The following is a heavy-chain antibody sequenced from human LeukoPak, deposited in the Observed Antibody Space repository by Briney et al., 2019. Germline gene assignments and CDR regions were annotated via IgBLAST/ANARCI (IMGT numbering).Heavy chain of an antibody. CDR1: GFTFDDYA. CDR3: ARDRGSITMVRGVNYY. CDR2: ISYDGSNK. J-gene: IGHJ4*02. V-gene: IGHV3-30-3*01. D-gene: IGHD3-10*01. Sequence: SGGSLRLSCAASGFTFDDYAMHWVRQAPGKGLEWVAVISYDGSNKYYADSVKGRFTISRDNAKNSLFLQMNSLRAEDTAVYYCARDRGSITMVRGVNYYWGQGTLVTVSS.